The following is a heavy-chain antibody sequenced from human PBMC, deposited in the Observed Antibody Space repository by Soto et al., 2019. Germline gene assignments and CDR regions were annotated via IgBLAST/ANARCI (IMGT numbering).Heavy chain of an antibody. Sequence: QVQLQESGPGLVKPSETLSLTCTVSGGSISRYYWNWIRQPPGKGLEWIGYIYYSGSTNYNPSLKSRVTISVDTSKNQFSLKLSSVTAADTAVYYCARDPGSGSYYGWFDPWGQGTLLTVSS. J-gene: IGHJ5*02. CDR3: ARDPGSGSYYGWFDP. CDR2: IYYSGST. CDR1: GGSISRYY. V-gene: IGHV4-59*01. D-gene: IGHD3-10*01.